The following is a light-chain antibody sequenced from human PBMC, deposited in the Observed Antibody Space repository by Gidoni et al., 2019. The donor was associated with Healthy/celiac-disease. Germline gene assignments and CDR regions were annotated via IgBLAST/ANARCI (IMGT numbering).Light chain of an antibody. CDR1: RDISNY. V-gene: IGKV1-33*01. CDR2: DAS. CDR3: QQYDNLPLT. J-gene: IGKJ4*01. Sequence: DIQMTQYPSSLSASVGDGVTITCQASRDISNYLNWYQQKPGKAPKLLIYDASNLETGVPSRFSGSGSGTDFTFTISSLQPEDIATYYCQQYDNLPLTFGGGTKVEIK.